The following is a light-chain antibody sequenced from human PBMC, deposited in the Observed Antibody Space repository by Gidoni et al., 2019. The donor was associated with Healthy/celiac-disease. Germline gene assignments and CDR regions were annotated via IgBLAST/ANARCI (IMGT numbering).Light chain of an antibody. V-gene: IGKV1-33*01. Sequence: DIQMTQSQSSLSASVGDRVTITCQASQDISNYLNWYQQKPGKAPKLLIYDASNLETGVPSRFSGSGSVTDFTFTISSLQPEDIATYYCQQYDNLPMYTFGQGTKLEIK. CDR3: QQYDNLPMYT. CDR1: QDISNY. J-gene: IGKJ2*01. CDR2: DAS.